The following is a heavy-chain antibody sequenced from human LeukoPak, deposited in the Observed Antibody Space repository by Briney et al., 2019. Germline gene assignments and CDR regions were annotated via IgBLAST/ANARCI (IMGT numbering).Heavy chain of an antibody. CDR2: IYYSGST. V-gene: IGHV4-59*08. CDR1: GGSISTYD. CDR3: GRQDSGSYPGGSFDY. Sequence: KPSETLSLTCTVSGGSISTYDWSWIRQPPGKGLEWIGYIYYSGSTNYNPSLKSRVTITVDTSKNQFSLKLSSVTAADTAVYCCGRQDSGSYPGGSFDYWGQGTLVSVSS. D-gene: IGHD1-26*01. J-gene: IGHJ4*02.